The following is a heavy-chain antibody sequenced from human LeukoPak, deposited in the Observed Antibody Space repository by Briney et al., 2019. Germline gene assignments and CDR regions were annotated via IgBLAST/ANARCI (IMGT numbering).Heavy chain of an antibody. Sequence: GGSLRLSCAASGFTFSSYAMSGVRQAPGKGLEWVSPISGSGGSTYYADSVKGRFTISRDNSKNTLYLQMNSLRAEDTAVYYCAKDSPLGYCSSTSCSIYDTRLFDYWGQGTLVTVSS. CDR3: AKDSPLGYCSSTSCSIYDTRLFDY. V-gene: IGHV3-23*01. D-gene: IGHD2-2*01. CDR1: GFTFSSYA. CDR2: ISGSGGST. J-gene: IGHJ4*02.